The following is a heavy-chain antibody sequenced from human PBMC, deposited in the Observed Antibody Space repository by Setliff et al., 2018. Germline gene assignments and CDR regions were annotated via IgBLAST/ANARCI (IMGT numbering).Heavy chain of an antibody. Sequence: ASVKVSCNTSGYTFTNYGITWVRQAPGQGLEWMGWINNYNTNTNYAQKLQGRVAMTTDTSTSTAYMELRSLTSEDTAMYYCARIGPSNWGIRGYNWLDPWGQGTLVTVS. V-gene: IGHV1-18*01. D-gene: IGHD3-10*01. CDR3: ARIGPSNWGIRGYNWLDP. CDR2: INNYNTNT. J-gene: IGHJ5*02. CDR1: GYTFTNYG.